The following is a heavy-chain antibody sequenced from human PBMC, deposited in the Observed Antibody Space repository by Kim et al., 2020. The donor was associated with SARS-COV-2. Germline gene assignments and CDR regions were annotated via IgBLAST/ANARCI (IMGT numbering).Heavy chain of an antibody. J-gene: IGHJ6*02. D-gene: IGHD1-26*01. V-gene: IGHV3-30*01. Sequence: SVRGRVTVSRDNSKDTPYLQMNSLRAEDTAVYYCARSGGGSYFYYGMDVWGQGTTVTVSS. CDR3: ARSGGGSYFYYGMDV.